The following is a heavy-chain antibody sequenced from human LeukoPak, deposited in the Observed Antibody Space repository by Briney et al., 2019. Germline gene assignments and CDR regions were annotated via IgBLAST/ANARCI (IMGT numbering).Heavy chain of an antibody. J-gene: IGHJ4*02. CDR1: GYTLTELS. CDR2: FYPEDGET. D-gene: IGHD4-23*01. V-gene: IGHV1-24*01. Sequence: ASVKVSCKVSGYTLTELSMHWVRQAPGKGLEWMGGFYPEDGETIYAQKFQGRVTMTEDTSTDTAYMELSSLRSEDTAVYYCATVETDDYGGNYGHYWGQGTLVTVSS. CDR3: ATVETDDYGGNYGHY.